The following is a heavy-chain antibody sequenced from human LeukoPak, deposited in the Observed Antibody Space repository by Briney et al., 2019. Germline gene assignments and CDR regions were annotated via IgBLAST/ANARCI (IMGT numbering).Heavy chain of an antibody. CDR3: AKQGFGC. Sequence: GGSLRLSCTASGFTLSSYAMSWVRQAPGEGLEWVSTISESADNTNYAEAVKGRFTISRDNSKNTMYLQMNSLRAEDTAVYYCAKQGFGCWGQGTLVTVSS. J-gene: IGHJ4*02. V-gene: IGHV3-23*01. CDR1: GFTLSSYA. CDR2: ISESADNT.